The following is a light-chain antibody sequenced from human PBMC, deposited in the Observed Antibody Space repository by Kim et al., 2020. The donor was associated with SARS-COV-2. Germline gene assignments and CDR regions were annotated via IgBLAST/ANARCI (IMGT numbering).Light chain of an antibody. Sequence: PGESAPLSCRASRSVTSNLAWYQQKPGQAPRLLIYGASTRATGIPARFSGSGSGTEFTLTISSLQSEDFAVYYCQQYNNWPYTFGQGTKLEI. CDR1: RSVTSN. J-gene: IGKJ2*01. V-gene: IGKV3-15*01. CDR3: QQYNNWPYT. CDR2: GAS.